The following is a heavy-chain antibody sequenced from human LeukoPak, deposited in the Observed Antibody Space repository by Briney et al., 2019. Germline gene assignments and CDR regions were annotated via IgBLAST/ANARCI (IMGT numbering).Heavy chain of an antibody. CDR2: IYQSAST. J-gene: IGHJ4*02. Sequence: SETLSLTCTVSGGSVSSFYWSWIRQPPGNGLEWIGYIYQSASTACNPSLKSRVTISLDPSKNQFSLELSSVTAADTAVYFCARDHGSNRWFFFWGQGTLVTVSS. CDR1: GGSVSSFY. D-gene: IGHD3/OR15-3a*01. CDR3: ARDHGSNRWFFF. V-gene: IGHV4-59*02.